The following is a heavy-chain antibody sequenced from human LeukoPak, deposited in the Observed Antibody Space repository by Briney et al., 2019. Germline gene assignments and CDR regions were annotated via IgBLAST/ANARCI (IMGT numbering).Heavy chain of an antibody. J-gene: IGHJ4*02. CDR1: GFTFSSYA. CDR2: ISYDGSNK. D-gene: IGHD3-22*01. V-gene: IGHV3-30-3*01. Sequence: GRSLRLSCAASGFTFSSYAMHWVRQAPGKGLEWVAVISYDGSNKYYADSVKGRFSICRDNSKNTLSLQMSSLRSEDPTVYYCARAHHTYYYDSSGYTQPVDWGQGTLATVSS. CDR3: ARAHHTYYYDSSGYTQPVD.